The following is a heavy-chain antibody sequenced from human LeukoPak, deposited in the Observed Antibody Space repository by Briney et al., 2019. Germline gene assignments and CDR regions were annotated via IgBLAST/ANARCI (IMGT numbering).Heavy chain of an antibody. CDR2: ISSGGGVI. D-gene: IGHD2-15*01. Sequence: TGGSLRLSCAASGFTFKTYSMVWVRQAPGKGLERLSYISSGGGVIHYADSVKGRFTTSRDNAQNSLYLQMNSLRDEDTAVYYCARVGVGTWASSRDYWGQGTLVTVSS. J-gene: IGHJ4*02. CDR1: GFTFKTYS. CDR3: ARVGVGTWASSRDY. V-gene: IGHV3-48*02.